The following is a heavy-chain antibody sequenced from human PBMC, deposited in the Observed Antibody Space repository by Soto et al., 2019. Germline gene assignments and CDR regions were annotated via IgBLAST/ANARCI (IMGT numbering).Heavy chain of an antibody. Sequence: QVQLQESGPGLVKPSQTLSLTCTVSGGSISSGGYYWSWIRQHPGKGLEWIGYIYYSGSTYYNPSRKSRVTISVDTSKNQFSLKLSSVTAADTAVYYCAASSSWAHNWFDPWGQGTLVTVSS. CDR2: IYYSGST. J-gene: IGHJ5*02. D-gene: IGHD6-13*01. V-gene: IGHV4-31*03. CDR3: AASSSWAHNWFDP. CDR1: GGSISSGGYY.